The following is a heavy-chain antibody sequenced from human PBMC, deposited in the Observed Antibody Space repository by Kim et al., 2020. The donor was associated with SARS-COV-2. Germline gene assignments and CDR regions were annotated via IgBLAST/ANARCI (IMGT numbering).Heavy chain of an antibody. CDR2: ISSSSSTI. CDR1: GFTFSSYS. V-gene: IGHV3-48*02. Sequence: GGSLRLSCAASGFTFSSYSMNWVRQAPGKGLEWVSYISSSSSTIYYADSVKGRFTISRDNAKNSLYLQMNSLRDEDTAVYYCATSQIHHYYDSSGYYFDYWGQGTLVTVSS. CDR3: ATSQIHHYYDSSGYYFDY. J-gene: IGHJ4*02. D-gene: IGHD3-22*01.